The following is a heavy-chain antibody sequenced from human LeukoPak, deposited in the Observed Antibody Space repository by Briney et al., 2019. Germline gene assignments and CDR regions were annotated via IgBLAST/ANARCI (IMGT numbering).Heavy chain of an antibody. Sequence: GASVNVSCKASGYTFTSYAMNWVRQAPGQGLEWMGWINTNTGNPTYAQGFTGRFVFSLDTSVSTAYLQISSLKAEDTAVYYCARDDAYYYDSSGYPTVDYWGQGTLVTVSS. CDR1: GYTFTSYA. CDR2: INTNTGNP. D-gene: IGHD3-22*01. J-gene: IGHJ4*02. CDR3: ARDDAYYYDSSGYPTVDY. V-gene: IGHV7-4-1*02.